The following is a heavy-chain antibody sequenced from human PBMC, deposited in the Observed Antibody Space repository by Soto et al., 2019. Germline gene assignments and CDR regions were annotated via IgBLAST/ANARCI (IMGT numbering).Heavy chain of an antibody. J-gene: IGHJ4*02. CDR1: AISVSRGSYY. CDR3: ARQSDSGSYYFDY. CDR2: IYNSGST. Sequence: SDTLSLTCTFSAISVSRGSYYWSWLRQPPGQGLEWIGYIYNSGSTNYNPSLKSRVTRSVDTSKNHFSLRMSSVTAADMSVYFCARQSDSGSYYFDYWGRGTLVNGS. V-gene: IGHV4-61*03. D-gene: IGHD3-10*01.